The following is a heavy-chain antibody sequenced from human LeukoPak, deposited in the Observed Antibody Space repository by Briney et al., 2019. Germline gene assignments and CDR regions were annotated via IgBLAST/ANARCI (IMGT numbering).Heavy chain of an antibody. J-gene: IGHJ4*02. Sequence: PGGSLRLSCAASGFTFSSYEMNWVRQAPGKGLEWVSYISSSGSTIYYADSVKGRFTISRDNAKNSLYLQMNSLRAEDAAVYYCARDSLYGYGSTWGQGTLVTVSS. CDR2: ISSSGSTI. V-gene: IGHV3-48*03. CDR1: GFTFSSYE. D-gene: IGHD2-2*01. CDR3: ARDSLYGYGST.